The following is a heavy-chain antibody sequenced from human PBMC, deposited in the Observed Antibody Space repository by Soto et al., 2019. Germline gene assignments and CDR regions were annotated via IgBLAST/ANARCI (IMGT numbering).Heavy chain of an antibody. D-gene: IGHD5-12*01. J-gene: IGHJ4*02. Sequence: EVQLVESGGGLVQPGGSLRLSCAASGFTFSSYAMHWVRQAPGKGLEYVSAISSNGGSTYYANSVKGRFTITRDNWKTVLYLKIGNVRAGDRAVYYGAIRDGCDFDYWCQETLVTVSS. CDR2: ISSNGGST. CDR3: AIRDGCDFDY. V-gene: IGHV3-64*01. CDR1: GFTFSSYA.